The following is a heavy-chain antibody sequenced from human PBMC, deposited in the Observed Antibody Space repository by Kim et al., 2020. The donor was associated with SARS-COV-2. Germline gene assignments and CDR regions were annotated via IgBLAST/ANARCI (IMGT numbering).Heavy chain of an antibody. V-gene: IGHV1-69*13. CDR2: IIPIFGTA. D-gene: IGHD3-22*01. J-gene: IGHJ1*01. Sequence: SVKVSCKASGGTFSSYAISWVRQAPGQGLEWMGGIIPIFGTANYAQKFQGRVTITADESTSTAYMELSSLRSEDTAVYYCAREEEIYYDSSGSPFQHWGQGTLVTVSS. CDR1: GGTFSSYA. CDR3: AREEEIYYDSSGSPFQH.